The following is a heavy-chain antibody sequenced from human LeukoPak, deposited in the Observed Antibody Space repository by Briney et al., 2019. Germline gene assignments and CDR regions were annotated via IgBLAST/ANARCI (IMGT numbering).Heavy chain of an antibody. J-gene: IGHJ4*02. Sequence: GGSLRLSCAASGFTFSGSAMHWVRQASGKGLEWVGRIRSKANSYATAYAASVKGRFTISRDDSKNTAYLQMNSLKTEDTAVYYCTRPMATGGYWGQGTLVTVSS. V-gene: IGHV3-73*01. CDR2: IRSKANSYAT. CDR3: TRPMATGGY. CDR1: GFTFSGSA. D-gene: IGHD5-12*01.